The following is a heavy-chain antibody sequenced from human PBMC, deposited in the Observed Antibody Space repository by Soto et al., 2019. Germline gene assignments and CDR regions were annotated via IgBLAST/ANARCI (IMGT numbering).Heavy chain of an antibody. CDR1: GFTFSSFS. Sequence: PGGSLRLSCAASGFTFSSFSMNWVRQAPGKGLKWLSYISTSISTIYYADSVKGRFTISRDNAKNSLYLQMNSLRDEDTAVYFCARDAPSNDDYIWGSYRRREGYFDYWGQGT. CDR2: ISTSISTI. D-gene: IGHD3-16*02. J-gene: IGHJ4*02. CDR3: ARDAPSNDDYIWGSYRRREGYFDY. V-gene: IGHV3-48*02.